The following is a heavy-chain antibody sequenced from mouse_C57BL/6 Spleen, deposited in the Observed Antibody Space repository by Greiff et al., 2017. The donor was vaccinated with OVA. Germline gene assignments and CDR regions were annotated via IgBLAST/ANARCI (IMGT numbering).Heavy chain of an antibody. Sequence: EVHLVESGGGLVKPGGSLKLSCAASGFTFSDYGMHWVRQAPEKGLEWVAYISSGSSTIYYADTVKGRFTISRDNAKNTLFLQMTSLRSEDTAMYYCARRNYDGWFAYWGQGTLVTVSA. CDR3: ARRNYDGWFAY. V-gene: IGHV5-17*01. J-gene: IGHJ3*01. CDR2: ISSGSSTI. CDR1: GFTFSDYG. D-gene: IGHD2-3*01.